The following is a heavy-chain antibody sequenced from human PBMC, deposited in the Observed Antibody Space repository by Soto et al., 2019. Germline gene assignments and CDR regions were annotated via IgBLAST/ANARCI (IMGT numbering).Heavy chain of an antibody. Sequence: SVKVSCKASGYTFTSYYMHWVRQAPGQGLEWMGIINPSGGSTSYAQKFQGRVTMTRDTSTSTVYMELSSLRSEDTAVYYCARVTTARGAVAVDGFRSFGMDVWGQGTTVTVSS. V-gene: IGHV1-46*01. CDR3: ARVTTARGAVAVDGFRSFGMDV. J-gene: IGHJ6*02. CDR1: GYTFTSYY. CDR2: INPSGGST. D-gene: IGHD6-19*01.